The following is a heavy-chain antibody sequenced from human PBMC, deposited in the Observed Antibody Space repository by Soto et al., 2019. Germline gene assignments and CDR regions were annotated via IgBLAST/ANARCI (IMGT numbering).Heavy chain of an antibody. J-gene: IGHJ4*02. CDR2: ISSSSSYT. D-gene: IGHD3-10*01. CDR1: GFTFSDYY. V-gene: IGHV3-11*06. Sequence: GGSLRLSCAASGFTFSDYYMSWIRQAPGKGLEWVSYISSSSSYTNYADSVKGRFTISRDTAKNSLYLQMNSLRAEDTAVYYCAVSGGTSYNFDYWGQGTLVTVSS. CDR3: AVSGGTSYNFDY.